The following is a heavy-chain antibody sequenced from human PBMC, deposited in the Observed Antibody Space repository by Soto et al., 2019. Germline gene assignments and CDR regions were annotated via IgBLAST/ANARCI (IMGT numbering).Heavy chain of an antibody. Sequence: GASVKVSCKASGYTFTSYYMHWARQAPGQGLEWMGIINPSGGSTSYAQKFQGRVTMTRDTSTSTVYMEPSSLRSEDTAVYYCARDRGPYSHPYYYYGMDVWGQGTTVTVSS. CDR3: ARDRGPYSHPYYYYGMDV. V-gene: IGHV1-46*01. D-gene: IGHD2-15*01. CDR2: INPSGGST. CDR1: GYTFTSYY. J-gene: IGHJ6*02.